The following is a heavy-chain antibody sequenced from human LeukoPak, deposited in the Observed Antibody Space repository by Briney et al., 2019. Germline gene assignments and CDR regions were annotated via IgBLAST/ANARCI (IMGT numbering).Heavy chain of an antibody. Sequence: GGSLRLSCAASGFSFSSYAMSWVRQAPGKGLEWVSAISGSGGSTYYADSVKGRFTISRDNSKNTLYLQMHSLRAEDTAVYYCAKAYYYGSGSNYKSFDYWGQGTLVTVSS. J-gene: IGHJ4*02. D-gene: IGHD3-10*01. CDR1: GFSFSSYA. CDR2: ISGSGGST. CDR3: AKAYYYGSGSNYKSFDY. V-gene: IGHV3-23*01.